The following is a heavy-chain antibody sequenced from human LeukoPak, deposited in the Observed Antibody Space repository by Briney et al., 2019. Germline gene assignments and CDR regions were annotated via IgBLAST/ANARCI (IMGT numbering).Heavy chain of an antibody. CDR1: GGTFSRYA. CDR2: FIPILDIT. D-gene: IGHD6-13*01. V-gene: IGHV1-69*04. CDR3: ATDIIAAVGTPFDC. Sequence: SVEVSCKASGGTFSRYAISWVRQAPGQGLEWMGRFIPILDITNYAQKFHGRVTITPDKSTSTAYMELSSLRSEDTAVYYCATDIIAAVGTPFDCWGQGTLVTVSS. J-gene: IGHJ4*02.